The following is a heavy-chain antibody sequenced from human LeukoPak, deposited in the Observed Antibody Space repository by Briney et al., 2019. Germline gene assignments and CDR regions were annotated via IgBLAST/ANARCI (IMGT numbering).Heavy chain of an antibody. CDR3: ARLLEELLDY. D-gene: IGHD1-26*01. CDR2: INHSGST. Sequence: SETLSLTCAVYGGSFSGYYWSWIRQPPGKGLEWIGEINHSGSTNYNPSLKSRVTISVDTSKNQFSLKLSSVTAADTAVYYCARLLEELLDYWGQGTLVTVSS. J-gene: IGHJ4*02. CDR1: GGSFSGYY. V-gene: IGHV4-34*01.